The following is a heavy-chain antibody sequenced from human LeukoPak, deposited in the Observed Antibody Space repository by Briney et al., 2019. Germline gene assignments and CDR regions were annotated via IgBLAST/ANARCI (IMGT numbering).Heavy chain of an antibody. J-gene: IGHJ6*02. CDR2: IIPIFGTA. CDR1: GGTFSSYA. V-gene: IGHV1-69*13. D-gene: IGHD2-15*01. CDR3: AGDGLGSGERPVDYGMDV. Sequence: SVKVSCKASGGTFSSYAISWVRQAPGQGLEWMGGIIPIFGTANYAQKFQGRVTITADESTSTAYMELSSLRSEDTAVYYCAGDGLGSGERPVDYGMDVWSQGTTVTVSS.